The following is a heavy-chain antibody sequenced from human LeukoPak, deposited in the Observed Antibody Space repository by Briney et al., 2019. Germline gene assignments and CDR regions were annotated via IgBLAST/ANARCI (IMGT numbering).Heavy chain of an antibody. J-gene: IGHJ4*02. CDR2: ISSSSSYI. D-gene: IGHD4-17*01. Sequence: KPGGSLRLSCAASGFTFSSYSMNWVRQAPGKGLEWVSSISSSSSYIYYADSVKGRFTISRDNAKNSLYLQMNSLRAEDTAVYYCAREHDYGDSADYWGQGTLVTVSS. CDR3: AREHDYGDSADY. CDR1: GFTFSSYS. V-gene: IGHV3-21*01.